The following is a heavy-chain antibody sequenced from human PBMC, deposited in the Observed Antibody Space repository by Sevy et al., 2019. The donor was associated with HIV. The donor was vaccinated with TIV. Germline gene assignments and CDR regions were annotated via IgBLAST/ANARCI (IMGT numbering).Heavy chain of an antibody. CDR1: GFTFRTSG. Sequence: GGSLRLSCVTSGFTFRTSGMHWVSQSPGKGLEWVAIISYDEAHKNYADSVRGRLSNSKDKAKNTLYLQMSSLKTEDTAVYYCAKDYSAGITFVRGAYRARGDYFDYWGQGTQVTVSS. J-gene: IGHJ4*02. D-gene: IGHD3-10*01. CDR2: ISYDEAHK. CDR3: AKDYSAGITFVRGAYRARGDYFDY. V-gene: IGHV3-30*18.